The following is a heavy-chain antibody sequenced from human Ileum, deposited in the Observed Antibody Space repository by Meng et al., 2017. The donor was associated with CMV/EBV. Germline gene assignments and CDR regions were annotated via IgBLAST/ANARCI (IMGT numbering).Heavy chain of an antibody. CDR3: VRLTGNSWLDY. CDR1: GDSVSSTTVT. CDR2: TYYRSKWFN. V-gene: IGHV6-1*01. J-gene: IGHJ4*02. D-gene: IGHD6-13*01. Sequence: QVQLQQSGPGRVKTSQTLLLTCAISGDSVSSTTVTWNWIRQSPSRGLEWLGRTYYRSKWFNDYALSVRGRITINPDISKNQLSLQLNSVTPEDTAVYYCVRLTGNSWLDYWGRGTLVTVSS.